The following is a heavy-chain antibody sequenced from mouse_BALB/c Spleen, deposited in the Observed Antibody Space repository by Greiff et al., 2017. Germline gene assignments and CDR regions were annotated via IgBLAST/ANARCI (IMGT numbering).Heavy chain of an antibody. Sequence: EVMLVESGGGLVQPGGSRKLSCAASGFTFSSFGMHWVRQAPEKGLEWVAYISSGSSTIYYADTVKGRFTISRDNPKNTLFLQMTSLRSEDTAMYYCARDGGDPWFAYWGQGTLVTVSA. J-gene: IGHJ3*01. CDR3: ARDGGDPWFAY. CDR1: GFTFSSFG. V-gene: IGHV5-17*02. CDR2: ISSGSSTI. D-gene: IGHD3-3*01.